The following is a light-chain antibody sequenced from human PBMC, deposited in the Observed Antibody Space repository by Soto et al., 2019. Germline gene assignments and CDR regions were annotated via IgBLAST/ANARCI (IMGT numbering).Light chain of an antibody. Sequence: ELVMTQSPATLSVSPGERATLPCRASQSVSSNLAWYKQKPGQAPRLLIYGASTRATGIPARFSGSGSGTEFTLTISSLQSEDFAVHDCQQYNNWPRTFGQGTKVDIK. CDR1: QSVSSN. CDR3: QQYNNWPRT. V-gene: IGKV3-15*01. CDR2: GAS. J-gene: IGKJ1*01.